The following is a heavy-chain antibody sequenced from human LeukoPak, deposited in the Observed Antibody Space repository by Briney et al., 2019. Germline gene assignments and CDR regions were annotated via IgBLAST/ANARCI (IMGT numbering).Heavy chain of an antibody. D-gene: IGHD3-22*01. J-gene: IGHJ4*02. CDR2: INQDGSEK. V-gene: IGHV3-7*01. Sequence: PGGSLRLSCVASGFTFSNYWMRWVRQAPGKGLERVANINQDGSEKYSVDSVKGRFTFSRDNAKNSLFLQMNSLRADDTAVYYCARDDSSGYYYFDNWGQGTLVTVSS. CDR3: ARDDSSGYYYFDN. CDR1: GFTFSNYW.